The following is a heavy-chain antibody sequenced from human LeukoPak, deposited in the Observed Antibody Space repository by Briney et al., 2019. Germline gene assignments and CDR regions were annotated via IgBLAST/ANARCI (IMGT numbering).Heavy chain of an antibody. V-gene: IGHV3-23*01. CDR3: AKWGAGSGWYLNWFDP. D-gene: IGHD6-19*01. CDR1: GFTFSNYA. Sequence: QPGGSLRLSCAASGFTFSNYAMGWVRQAPGKGLEWVSGISESGGSTYYADSVKGRFTISRDNSKNTLYLQMNSLRVEDTAVYHCAKWGAGSGWYLNWFDPWGQGTLVTVSS. J-gene: IGHJ5*02. CDR2: ISESGGST.